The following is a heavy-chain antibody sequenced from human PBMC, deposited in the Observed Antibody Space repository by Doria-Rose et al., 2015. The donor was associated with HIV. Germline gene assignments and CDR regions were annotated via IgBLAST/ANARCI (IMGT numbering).Heavy chain of an antibody. Sequence: QVQLQQWGAGLVKPSETLSLTCAVFGGSFSGYYWSWIRQPPGKGLEWIGEINHSGSTTYKTSLKSRVTISLDTTKTWFSRTLGSVPAADTAVYYCARGLLRGGWNDVDYYYGMDVWGQGTTVTVSS. CDR1: GGSFSGYY. V-gene: IGHV4-34*01. D-gene: IGHD1-1*01. J-gene: IGHJ6*02. CDR3: ARGLLRGGWNDVDYYYGMDV. CDR2: INHSGST.